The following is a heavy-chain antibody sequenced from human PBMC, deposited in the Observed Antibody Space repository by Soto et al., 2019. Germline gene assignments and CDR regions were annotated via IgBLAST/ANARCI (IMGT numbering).Heavy chain of an antibody. CDR3: ARVGYYYDSSGYYLSFDY. Sequence: SVKVSCKASGGTFSSYAISWVRQAPGQGLEWMGGIIPIFGTANYAQKFQGRVTMTRNTSISTAYMELSSLRSEDTAVYYCARVGYYYDSSGYYLSFDYWGQGTLVTVSS. D-gene: IGHD3-22*01. CDR2: IIPIFGTA. J-gene: IGHJ4*02. V-gene: IGHV1-69*05. CDR1: GGTFSSYA.